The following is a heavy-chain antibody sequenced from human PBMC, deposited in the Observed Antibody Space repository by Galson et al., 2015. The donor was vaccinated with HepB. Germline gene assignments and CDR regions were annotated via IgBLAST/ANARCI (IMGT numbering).Heavy chain of an antibody. D-gene: IGHD3-22*01. J-gene: IGHJ5*02. Sequence: SGAEVKKPGESLKISCKGSGYSFTSYWIGWVRQMPGKGLEWMGIIYPGDSDTRYSPSFQGQVTISADKSISTAYLQWSSLKASDTAMYYCARHSAFYDSSGYGDQGWFDPWGQGTLVTVSS. V-gene: IGHV5-51*01. CDR2: IYPGDSDT. CDR1: GYSFTSYW. CDR3: ARHSAFYDSSGYGDQGWFDP.